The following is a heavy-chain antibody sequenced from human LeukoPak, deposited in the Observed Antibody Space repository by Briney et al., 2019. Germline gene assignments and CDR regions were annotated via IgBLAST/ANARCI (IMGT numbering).Heavy chain of an antibody. D-gene: IGHD1-26*01. Sequence: GGSLRLSXAASGFTFSSYWMSWVRQAPGKGLEWVANIKQDGSEKYYVDSVKGRFTISRDNARNSLYLHMNSLRAEDTAVYYCARVLVGATTHFDYWGQGTLVTVSS. CDR3: ARVLVGATTHFDY. J-gene: IGHJ4*02. V-gene: IGHV3-7*01. CDR1: GFTFSSYW. CDR2: IKQDGSEK.